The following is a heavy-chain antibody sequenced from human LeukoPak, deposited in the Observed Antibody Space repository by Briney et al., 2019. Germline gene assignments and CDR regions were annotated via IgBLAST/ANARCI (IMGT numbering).Heavy chain of an antibody. CDR2: IYYCGST. D-gene: IGHD1-26*01. J-gene: IGHJ3*02. Sequence: PSETLSLTCTVSGGSISSYYWSWIRQPPGKGLGRIGYIYYCGSTNYNPSLKSRVTISVDTSKIQFSLKLSSVTAVDTAVYYCGRGAPLTVGASRAFDIWGQGTMVTVSS. CDR1: GGSISSYY. V-gene: IGHV4-59*01. CDR3: GRGAPLTVGASRAFDI.